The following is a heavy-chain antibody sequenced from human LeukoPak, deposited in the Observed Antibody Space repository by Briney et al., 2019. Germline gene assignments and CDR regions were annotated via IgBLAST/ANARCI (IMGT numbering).Heavy chain of an antibody. V-gene: IGHV4-4*07. J-gene: IGHJ2*01. CDR3: VRDRYDSSGYLQKRNWYFDL. D-gene: IGHD3-22*01. Sequence: SETLSLTCTVSGGSISSYYWSWIRQPAGKGLEWIGRIYTGGSTNYNPSLKSRVTMSVDTSKNQFSLKLSSVTAADTAVYYCVRDRYDSSGYLQKRNWYFDLWGRGTLVTVSS. CDR2: IYTGGST. CDR1: GGSISSYY.